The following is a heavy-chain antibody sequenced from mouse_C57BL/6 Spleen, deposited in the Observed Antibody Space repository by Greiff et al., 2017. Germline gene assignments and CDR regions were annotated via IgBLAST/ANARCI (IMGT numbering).Heavy chain of an antibody. Sequence: VQLQQSGPELVKPGASVKISCKASGYSFTGYYMHWVKQSHGNILDWIGYIYPYNGVSSYNQKFKGKATLTVDKSSSTAYMELRSLTSEDSAVYCCARSSYDYDKDWYFDVWGTGTTVTVSS. CDR3: ARSSYDYDKDWYFDV. V-gene: IGHV1-31*01. CDR1: GYSFTGYY. CDR2: IYPYNGVS. J-gene: IGHJ1*03. D-gene: IGHD2-4*01.